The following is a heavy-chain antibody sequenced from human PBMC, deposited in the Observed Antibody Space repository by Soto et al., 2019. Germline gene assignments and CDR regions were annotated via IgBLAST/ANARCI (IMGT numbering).Heavy chain of an antibody. J-gene: IGHJ4*02. V-gene: IGHV3-30*18. CDR2: TSFDGRNE. CDR3: AKGHSESGVSRYFFDY. Sequence: GGSLRLSCAASGFSISNYGMHWVRQAPGKGLEWVAVTSFDGRNEWYADSLKGRFTISRDNSKNTLYLQMDSLRIEDMAVYYCAKGHSESGVSRYFFDYWGQGALVTVSS. D-gene: IGHD3-10*01. CDR1: GFSISNYG.